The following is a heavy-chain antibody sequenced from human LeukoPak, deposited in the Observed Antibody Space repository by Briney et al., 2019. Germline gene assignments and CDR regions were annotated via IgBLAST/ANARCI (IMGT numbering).Heavy chain of an antibody. Sequence: GGSLRLSCAASGFTFSNYEMNWVRQAPGKGLEWVSYISSNGRTIYYADSVKGRFTISRDNSKNTLYLQMNSLRAEDTAVYYCAKLLTGGYNSGQNDYWGQGILVTVSS. V-gene: IGHV3-48*03. CDR2: ISSNGRTI. CDR1: GFTFSNYE. D-gene: IGHD5-18*01. J-gene: IGHJ4*02. CDR3: AKLLTGGYNSGQNDY.